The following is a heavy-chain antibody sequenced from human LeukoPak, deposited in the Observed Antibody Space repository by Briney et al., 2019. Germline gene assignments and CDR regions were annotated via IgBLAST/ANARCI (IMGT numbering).Heavy chain of an antibody. D-gene: IGHD3-10*01. CDR3: AILERWFGDSDAFDI. CDR1: GFTFSTYW. CDR2: MRRDGNEI. Sequence: GGSLRLSCSASGFTFSTYWMSWVRQAPGKGLEWVANMRRDGNEIYYLDSVRGRFTISRDNAKNSLYLQMNSLRAEDTAVYYCAILERWFGDSDAFDIWGQGTMVTVSS. J-gene: IGHJ3*02. V-gene: IGHV3-7*01.